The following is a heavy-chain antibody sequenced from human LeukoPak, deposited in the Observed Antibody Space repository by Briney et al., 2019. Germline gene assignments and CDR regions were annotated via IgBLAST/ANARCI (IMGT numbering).Heavy chain of an antibody. CDR3: ARRLTQYDCFDP. Sequence: SQTLSLTCAISGDSVSSNSVTWNWIRQSPSRGLEWLGRTYYRSTWYNDYAGSVRGRITVNPDTSKNQFSLHLNSVTPEDTAVYYCARRLTQYDCFDPWGQGTLVTVSS. D-gene: IGHD2-2*01. CDR2: TYYRSTWYN. V-gene: IGHV6-1*01. J-gene: IGHJ5*02. CDR1: GDSVSSNSVT.